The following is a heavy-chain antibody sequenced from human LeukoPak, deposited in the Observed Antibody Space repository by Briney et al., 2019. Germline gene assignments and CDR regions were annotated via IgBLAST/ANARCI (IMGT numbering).Heavy chain of an antibody. CDR1: GGSISSGNYY. Sequence: PSETLSLTCTVSGGSISSGNYYWRWIRQPAGKGLEWIERIYSSGSTYYSPSLKGGVIISVDTSRNQFSLQLSSVTAADTAVYYCARAAYYDRSGHYYWYFDLWGRGTLVTVSS. V-gene: IGHV4-61*02. D-gene: IGHD3-22*01. CDR3: ARAAYYDRSGHYYWYFDL. CDR2: IYSSGST. J-gene: IGHJ2*01.